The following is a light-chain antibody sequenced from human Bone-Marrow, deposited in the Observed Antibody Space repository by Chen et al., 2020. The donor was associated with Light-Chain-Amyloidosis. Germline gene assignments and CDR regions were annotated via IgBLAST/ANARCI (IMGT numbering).Light chain of an antibody. CDR2: GSS. CDR1: QTISSNY. J-gene: IGKJ4*01. V-gene: IGKV3-20*01. Sequence: IVLTQSPGTLSLSPGKGANLSCRASQTISSNYLTWYQQKFGQAPRLLIYGSSSRANGIPDRFTGSGSGTDFTLTINRLEPEDFAMYYCQQYGTSPLTFGGGTKVEIK. CDR3: QQYGTSPLT.